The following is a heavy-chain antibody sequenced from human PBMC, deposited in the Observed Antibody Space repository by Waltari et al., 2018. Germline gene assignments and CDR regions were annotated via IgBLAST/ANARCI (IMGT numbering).Heavy chain of an antibody. J-gene: IGHJ4*02. CDR2: IKQDGSEK. Sequence: EVQLVESGGGLVQPGGSLRLSCAASGFTFSSYWMSWVRQAPGKGLEWVANIKQDGSEKYYVDSVKGRFTISRDNAKNTVFLQINSLRAEDTAVYFCATAYSNSCFNHWGQGTLVTVSS. D-gene: IGHD5-18*01. CDR3: ATAYSNSCFNH. V-gene: IGHV3-7*05. CDR1: GFTFSSYW.